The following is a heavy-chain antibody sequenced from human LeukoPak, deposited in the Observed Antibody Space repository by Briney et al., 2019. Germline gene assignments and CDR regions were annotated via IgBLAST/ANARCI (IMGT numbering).Heavy chain of an antibody. Sequence: GGSLRLSCAASGFTFSDYWIHWVRQAPGKGLVWVSRINTDGSITNYADSVKGRFPISRDNAKNTLYLQMSSLRAEDTAVYYCARDVYVGGQWLPFDYWGQGTLVTVSS. CDR1: GFTFSDYW. CDR2: INTDGSIT. D-gene: IGHD6-19*01. V-gene: IGHV3-74*01. CDR3: ARDVYVGGQWLPFDY. J-gene: IGHJ4*02.